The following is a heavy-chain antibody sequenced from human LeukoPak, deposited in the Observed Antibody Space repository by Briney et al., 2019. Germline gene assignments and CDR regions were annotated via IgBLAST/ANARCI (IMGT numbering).Heavy chain of an antibody. CDR2: ISYSGST. CDR1: GGSISSYY. J-gene: IGHJ4*02. D-gene: IGHD1-20*01. Sequence: SDTLSLTCTVSGGSISSYYWSWIRLPPGKGLEWIGYISYSGSTNYNPSLKSRVSISVDTSKNQFSLKLSSVTAADTAVYFCARALTGTTGYFDCWGQGTLVTVSS. CDR3: ARALTGTTGYFDC. V-gene: IGHV4-59*07.